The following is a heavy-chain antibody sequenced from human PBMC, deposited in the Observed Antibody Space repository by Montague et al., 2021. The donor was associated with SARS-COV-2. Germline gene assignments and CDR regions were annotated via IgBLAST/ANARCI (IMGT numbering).Heavy chain of an antibody. J-gene: IGHJ5*02. V-gene: IGHV4-39*01. Sequence: SETLSLTCTVDGGSISSSSYYWGGIRQPPGKGLEWIGSIYYSGSTYYNPSLKSRVTISVDTSKNQFSLKLSSVTAADTAVYYCARRSYDILTGYSLPNWFDPWGQGTLVTVSS. CDR1: GGSISSSSYY. CDR3: ARRSYDILTGYSLPNWFDP. CDR2: IYYSGST. D-gene: IGHD3-9*01.